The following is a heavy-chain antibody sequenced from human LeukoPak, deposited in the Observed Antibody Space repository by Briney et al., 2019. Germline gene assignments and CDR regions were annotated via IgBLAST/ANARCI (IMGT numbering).Heavy chain of an antibody. V-gene: IGHV4-59*08. J-gene: IGHJ4*02. CDR2: IYYSGST. D-gene: IGHD1-1*01. Sequence: SETPSLTCTVSGGSISSYYWSWIRQPPGKGLEWIGYIYYSGSTNYNPSLKSRVTISVDTSKNQFSLKLSSVTAADTAVYYCARRGLEGFDYWGQGTLVTVSS. CDR1: GGSISSYY. CDR3: ARRGLEGFDY.